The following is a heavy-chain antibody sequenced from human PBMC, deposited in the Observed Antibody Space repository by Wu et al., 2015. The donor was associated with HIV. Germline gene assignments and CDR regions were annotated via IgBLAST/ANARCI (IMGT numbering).Heavy chain of an antibody. CDR3: AREGRMAVAGSNWFDP. D-gene: IGHD6-19*01. CDR2: INPNSGGT. V-gene: IGHV1-2*02. J-gene: IGHJ5*02. Sequence: QVQLVQSGAEVKKPGASVKVSCKASGYTFTGYYMHWVRQAPGQGLEWMGWINPNSGGTNYAQKFQGRVTMTRDTSISTAYMELSSLRSEDTAVYYCAREGRMAVAGSNWFDPWGQGTLVTVSS. CDR1: GYTFTGYY.